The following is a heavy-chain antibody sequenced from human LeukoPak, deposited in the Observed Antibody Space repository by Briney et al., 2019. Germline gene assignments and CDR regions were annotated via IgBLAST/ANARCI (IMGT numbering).Heavy chain of an antibody. CDR3: ARTPGYCSSTSCYRHYYYGMDV. CDR2: IYYSGST. CDR1: GGSISSSSYY. J-gene: IGHJ6*02. D-gene: IGHD2-2*02. Sequence: KSSETLSLTCTVSGGSISSSSYYWGWIRQPPGKGLEWIGSIYYSGSTYYNPSLKSRVTISVDTSKNQFSLKLSSVTAADTAVYYCARTPGYCSSTSCYRHYYYGMDVWGQGTTVTVSS. V-gene: IGHV4-39*07.